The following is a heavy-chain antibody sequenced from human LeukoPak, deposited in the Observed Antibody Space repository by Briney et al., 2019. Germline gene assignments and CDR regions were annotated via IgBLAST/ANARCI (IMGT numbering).Heavy chain of an antibody. CDR3: ARRINWNFDF. D-gene: IGHD1-1*01. V-gene: IGHV5-51*01. Sequence: GESLKISCKGSGYSFTSYWIAWVRQMPGKGLEWMAIIYVGDSDTRYNPSFQGQVTISADKSISTAFLQWSSLKASDTAMYYCARRINWNFDFWGQGTLVTVSS. CDR2: IYVGDSDT. CDR1: GYSFTSYW. J-gene: IGHJ4*02.